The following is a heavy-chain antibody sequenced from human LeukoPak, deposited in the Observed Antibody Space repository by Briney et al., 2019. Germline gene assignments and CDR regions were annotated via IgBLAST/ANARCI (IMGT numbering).Heavy chain of an antibody. CDR1: GGSISSYY. J-gene: IGHJ4*02. CDR3: ARKEVPAAMKSYDY. CDR2: IYYSGST. V-gene: IGHV4-59*08. Sequence: PSETLSLTCTVSGGSISSYYWSWIRQPPGKGLEWIGYIYYSGSTNYNPSLKSRVTISVDKSKNQFSLKLSSVTAADTAVYYCARKEVPAAMKSYDYWGQGTLVTVSS. D-gene: IGHD2-2*01.